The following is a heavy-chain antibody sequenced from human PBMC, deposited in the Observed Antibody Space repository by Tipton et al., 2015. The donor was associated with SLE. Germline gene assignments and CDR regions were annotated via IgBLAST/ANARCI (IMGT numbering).Heavy chain of an antibody. D-gene: IGHD3-10*01. CDR2: IHHSGST. V-gene: IGHV4-30-2*01. CDR1: GGSISSGGYS. CDR3: ARGNYASESYYRLYMDV. Sequence: TLSLTCAVSGGSISSGGYSWSWIRQPPGKGLEWIGYIHHSGSTYYNPSLKSRVTISVDTSKNQFSLRVSSVTAADTAVYYCARGNYASESYYRLYMDVWAKGPRSPSP. J-gene: IGHJ6*03.